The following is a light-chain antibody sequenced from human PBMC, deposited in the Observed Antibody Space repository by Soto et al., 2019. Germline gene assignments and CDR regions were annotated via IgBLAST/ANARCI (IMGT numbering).Light chain of an antibody. Sequence: QSALTKPASVSGSPGQSITISCTGTSSDVGGYNYVSWYQQHPGKAPKLMIYDVSNRPSGVSNRFSGSKSGNTASLTISRLQAEDEADYYCSSYTSISPRLYVFVTGTKVTVL. J-gene: IGLJ1*01. CDR3: SSYTSISPRLYV. V-gene: IGLV2-14*01. CDR1: SSDVGGYNY. CDR2: DVS.